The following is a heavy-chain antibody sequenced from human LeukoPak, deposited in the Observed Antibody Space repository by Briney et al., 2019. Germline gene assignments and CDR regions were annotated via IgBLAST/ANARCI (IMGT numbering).Heavy chain of an antibody. Sequence: GGSLRLSCAASGFTFSSYAMSWVRQAPGKGLEWVSAISGSGSTNYADSVKGRFTISRDNSKNTLYLQMNSVRAEDTAVYCCAKGPYIGFSWGQGTLVTVSS. CDR3: AKGPYIGFS. V-gene: IGHV3-23*01. D-gene: IGHD2-15*01. CDR1: GFTFSSYA. J-gene: IGHJ5*02. CDR2: ISGSGST.